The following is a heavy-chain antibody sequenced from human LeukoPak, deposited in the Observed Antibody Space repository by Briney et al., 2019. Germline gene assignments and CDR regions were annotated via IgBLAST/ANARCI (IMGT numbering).Heavy chain of an antibody. CDR3: ARVPLWFGDSYFDY. Sequence: PSETLSLTCTVSGYSISSGYYWGWIRQPPGKGLEWIGSIYHSGSTYYNPSLKSRVTISVDTSKSQFSLKLSSVNAADTAVYYCARVPLWFGDSYFDYWGQGTLVTVSS. D-gene: IGHD3-10*01. CDR2: IYHSGST. CDR1: GYSISSGYY. V-gene: IGHV4-38-2*02. J-gene: IGHJ4*02.